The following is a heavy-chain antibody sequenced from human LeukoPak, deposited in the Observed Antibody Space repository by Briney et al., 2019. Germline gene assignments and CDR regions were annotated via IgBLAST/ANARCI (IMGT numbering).Heavy chain of an antibody. D-gene: IGHD6-6*01. CDR1: GYTFTSYG. J-gene: IGHJ3*02. Sequence: ASVKVSCKASGYTFTSYGISWVRQAPGQGLEWMGWISAYNGHTNYAQKLPGRVTMTTDTSTSTAYMELRSLRSDDTAVYYCARSMTPVDAFDIWGQGTMVTVSS. CDR2: ISAYNGHT. CDR3: ARSMTPVDAFDI. V-gene: IGHV1-18*01.